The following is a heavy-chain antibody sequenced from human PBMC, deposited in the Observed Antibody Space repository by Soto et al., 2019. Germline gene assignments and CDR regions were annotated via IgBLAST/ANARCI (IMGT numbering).Heavy chain of an antibody. Sequence: PSETLSLTCTVSGGSISSGGYYWSWIRQHPGKGLEWIGYIYYSGSTYYNPSLKSRVTISADTSKNQFSLKLSSVTAADTAVYYCARLNGYCVSTGCHGYYGMDVWGQGTTVTVSS. CDR3: ARLNGYCVSTGCHGYYGMDV. CDR1: GGSISSGGYY. D-gene: IGHD2-2*03. CDR2: IYYSGST. V-gene: IGHV4-31*03. J-gene: IGHJ6*02.